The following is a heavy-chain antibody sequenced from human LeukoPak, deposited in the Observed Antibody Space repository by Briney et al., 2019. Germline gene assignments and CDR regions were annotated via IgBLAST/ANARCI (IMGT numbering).Heavy chain of an antibody. Sequence: PGGSLRLSCAASGFTFSSYEMNWVRQAPGKGLEWVSYISSSGSTIYYADSVKGRFTISRDNAKNSLYLQMNGLGAEDTAVYYYARDQYVWGSYRQSFDYWGQGTLVTVSS. CDR2: ISSSGSTI. J-gene: IGHJ4*02. CDR3: ARDQYVWGSYRQSFDY. D-gene: IGHD3-16*02. V-gene: IGHV3-48*03. CDR1: GFTFSSYE.